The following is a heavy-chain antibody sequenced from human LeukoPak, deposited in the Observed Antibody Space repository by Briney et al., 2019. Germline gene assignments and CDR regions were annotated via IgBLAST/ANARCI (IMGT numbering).Heavy chain of an antibody. J-gene: IGHJ3*02. D-gene: IGHD5-24*01. CDR1: GGSISSSSYY. Sequence: SETLSLTRTVSGGSISSSSYYWGWIRQPPGKGLEWIGSIYYSGSTYYNPSLKSRVTISVDTSKNQFSLKLSSVTAADTAVYYCARKRIRDGYNYRSLSCAFDIWGQGTMVTVSS. CDR3: ARKRIRDGYNYRSLSCAFDI. CDR2: IYYSGST. V-gene: IGHV4-39*01.